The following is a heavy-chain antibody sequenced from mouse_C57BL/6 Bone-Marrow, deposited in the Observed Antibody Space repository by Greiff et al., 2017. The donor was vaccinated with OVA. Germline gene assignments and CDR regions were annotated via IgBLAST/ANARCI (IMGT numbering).Heavy chain of an antibody. J-gene: IGHJ4*01. D-gene: IGHD2-3*01. CDR2: ISNGGGST. Sequence: EVKVVESGGGLVQPGGSLKLSCAASGFTFSDYYMYWVRQTPEKRLEWVAYISNGGGSTYYPDTVKGRFTISRDNAKNTLYLQMSRLKSEDTAMYYCARHEGNDGYRDYYAMDYWGQGTSVTVSS. CDR1: GFTFSDYY. V-gene: IGHV5-12*01. CDR3: ARHEGNDGYRDYYAMDY.